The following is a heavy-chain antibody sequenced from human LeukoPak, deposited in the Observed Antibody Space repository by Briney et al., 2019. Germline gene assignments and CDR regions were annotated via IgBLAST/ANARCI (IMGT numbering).Heavy chain of an antibody. CDR1: GFTFSGYG. V-gene: IGHV3-33*01. CDR3: ARERNDGFDT. Sequence: PGRSLRLSCAASGFTFSGYGMHWVRQAPGKGLEWVAVIWYDGSDKYYADSVKGRFTISRDNSKNTLYLQMNSLRDEDTAIYYCARERNDGFDTWGQGTMVTVSS. J-gene: IGHJ3*02. CDR2: IWYDGSDK.